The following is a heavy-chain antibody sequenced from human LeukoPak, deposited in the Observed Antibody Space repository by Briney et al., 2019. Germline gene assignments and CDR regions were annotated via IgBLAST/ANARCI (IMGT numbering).Heavy chain of an antibody. CDR3: ARGRYYSVPMDV. V-gene: IGHV3-30*03. J-gene: IGHJ6*02. D-gene: IGHD3-10*01. CDR1: GFTFSSYG. CDR2: ISYDGSNK. Sequence: GGSLRLSCAASGFTFSSYGMHWVRQAPGKGLEWVAVISYDGSNKYYADSVKGRFTISRDNSKNPLYLQMNSLRAEDTAVYYCARGRYYSVPMDVWGQGTTVTVSS.